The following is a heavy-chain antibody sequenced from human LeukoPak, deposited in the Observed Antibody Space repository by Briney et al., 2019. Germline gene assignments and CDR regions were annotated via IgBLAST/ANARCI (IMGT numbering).Heavy chain of an antibody. D-gene: IGHD6-19*01. Sequence: QPGGSLRLSCAVSGFTFSSYWMSWVRQAPGKGLEWVANIKQDGSEKYYVDSVKGRFTISRDNAKNSLYLQMNSLRAEDTAVYYCARERQSTVAGRNVIVYWGQGTLVTVSS. J-gene: IGHJ4*02. CDR2: IKQDGSEK. CDR3: ARERQSTVAGRNVIVY. CDR1: GFTFSSYW. V-gene: IGHV3-7*01.